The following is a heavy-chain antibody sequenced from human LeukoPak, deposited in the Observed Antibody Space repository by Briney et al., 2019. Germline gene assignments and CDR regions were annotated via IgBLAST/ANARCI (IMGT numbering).Heavy chain of an antibody. D-gene: IGHD2-21*01. CDR1: GDSISPYS. CDR3: ARTAYCGGGACSTYYFDF. Sequence: SETLSLTRSVSGDSISPYSWSWIRQPPGKGLEWIGYIYYSGNTNYNPSLKSRVTISVDTSKKQFSLTLNSVTAADTAVYYCARTAYCGGGACSTYYFDFWGQGTLVAVAS. J-gene: IGHJ4*02. CDR2: IYYSGNT. V-gene: IGHV4-59*01.